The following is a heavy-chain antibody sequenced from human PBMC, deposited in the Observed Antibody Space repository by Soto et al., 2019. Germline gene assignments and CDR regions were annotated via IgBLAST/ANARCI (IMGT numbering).Heavy chain of an antibody. CDR2: ISYDGSNK. CDR1: GFTFSNNA. J-gene: IGHJ6*02. D-gene: IGHD1-1*01. V-gene: IGHV3-30-3*01. CDR3: ARGTTTSAFSAMVV. Sequence: QVQLVESGGGVVQPGRSLRLSCAASGFTFSNNAMDWVRQAPGKGLEWVAVISYDGSNKYIAESVKGRFTISRDNSKNTLFLQMNRLRAEDTAVYYCARGTTTSAFSAMVVWGQGTTVTVSS.